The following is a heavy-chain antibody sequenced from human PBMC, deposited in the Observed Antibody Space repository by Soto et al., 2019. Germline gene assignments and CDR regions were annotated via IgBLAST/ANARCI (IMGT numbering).Heavy chain of an antibody. CDR3: MGVSLTGS. J-gene: IGHJ5*02. CDR2: IKEDGSDK. CDR1: GFPFSSYW. D-gene: IGHD3-9*01. V-gene: IGHV3-7*01. Sequence: EVHLVDSGGGLVQPGGSLRLSCVASGFPFSSYWMSWVRQAPGKGLEWVANIKEDGSDKYYVDSVKGRFTISRDNAKNSLYLQMNSLRVEDTAVYYCMGVSLTGSWGQGTLVAVSS.